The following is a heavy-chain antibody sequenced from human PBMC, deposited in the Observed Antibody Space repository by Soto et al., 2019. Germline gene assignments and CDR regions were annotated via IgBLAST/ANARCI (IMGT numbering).Heavy chain of an antibody. V-gene: IGHV6-1*01. CDR1: GDSVSSNSAA. D-gene: IGHD3-3*01. CDR2: TYYRCKWYT. CDR3: ARGEEWSRSGGLDV. J-gene: IGHJ6*02. Sequence: KPSETLSLTCAISGDSVSSNSAAWNWIRQSPSRGLEWLGRTYYRCKWYTDYAESVRSRLTIIPDTSRDQVSLSLHSVTPEDTAVYYCARGEEWSRSGGLDVWGQGTTVTVSS.